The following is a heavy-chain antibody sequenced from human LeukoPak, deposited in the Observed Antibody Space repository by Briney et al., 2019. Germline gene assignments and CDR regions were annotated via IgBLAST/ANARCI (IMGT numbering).Heavy chain of an antibody. CDR3: ARYRRDGYNFFDY. D-gene: IGHD5-24*01. J-gene: IGHJ4*02. Sequence: SGGSLRLSCAASGFTFSSYWMHWVRQAPGKGLVWVSRINSDGSSTTYADSVKGRFTISRDNAKNTLYLQMNSLRAEDTAVYYCARYRRDGYNFFDYWGQGTLVTVSS. V-gene: IGHV3-74*01. CDR1: GFTFSSYW. CDR2: INSDGSST.